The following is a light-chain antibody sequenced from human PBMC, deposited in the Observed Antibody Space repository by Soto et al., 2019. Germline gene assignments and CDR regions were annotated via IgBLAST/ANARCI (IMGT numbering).Light chain of an antibody. Sequence: EVVLTQSPVPLSLSPGERATLSCRARPSLSSYLAWYQQKPGQAPRLLIYDASNWATGIAARLSGSGSGTDFTLTISSLEPEDFAVYYCQQRSNWPRITFGPGTKVDIK. CDR2: DAS. V-gene: IGKV3-11*01. J-gene: IGKJ3*01. CDR1: PSLSSY. CDR3: QQRSNWPRIT.